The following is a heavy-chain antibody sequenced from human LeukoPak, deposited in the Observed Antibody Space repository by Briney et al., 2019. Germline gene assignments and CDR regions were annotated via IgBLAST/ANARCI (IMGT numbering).Heavy chain of an antibody. J-gene: IGHJ1*01. CDR1: GYSFTSYW. V-gene: IGHV5-51*01. CDR2: IYPGDSDT. D-gene: IGHD4-17*01. Sequence: GESLKISCKGSGYSFTSYWIGWVRQMPGKGLEWMGIIYPGDSDTGYSPSFQGQVTISADKSISTAYLQWSSLKASDTAMYYCVAPATVTTAEYFQHWGQGTLVTVSS. CDR3: VAPATVTTAEYFQH.